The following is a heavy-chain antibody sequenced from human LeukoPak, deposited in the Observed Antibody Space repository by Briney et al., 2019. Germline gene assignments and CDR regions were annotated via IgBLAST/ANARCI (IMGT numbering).Heavy chain of an antibody. D-gene: IGHD2-21*02. CDR1: GYTFTSYG. J-gene: IGHJ4*02. Sequence: ASVKVSCKASGYTFTSYGISWVRRAPGQGLEWMGWISAYNGNTNYAQKLQGRVTMTTDTSTSTAYMELRSLRSDDTAVYYCARDTPSIAYCGGDCYSDTFDYWGQGTLVTVSS. CDR2: ISAYNGNT. V-gene: IGHV1-18*01. CDR3: ARDTPSIAYCGGDCYSDTFDY.